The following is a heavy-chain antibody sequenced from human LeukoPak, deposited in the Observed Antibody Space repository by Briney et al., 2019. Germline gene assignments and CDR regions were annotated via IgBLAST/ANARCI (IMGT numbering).Heavy chain of an antibody. CDR2: FDPEDGET. CDR1: GYTLTELS. V-gene: IGHV1-24*01. D-gene: IGHD3-9*01. Sequence: ASVKVSCKVSGYTLTELSMHWVRQAPGKGLEGMGGFDPEDGETIYAQEFQGRVTMTEDTSTDTAYMELSSLRSEDTAVYYCATDPSVLILRDVDWINYWGQGTLVTVSS. CDR3: ATDPSVLILRDVDWINY. J-gene: IGHJ4*02.